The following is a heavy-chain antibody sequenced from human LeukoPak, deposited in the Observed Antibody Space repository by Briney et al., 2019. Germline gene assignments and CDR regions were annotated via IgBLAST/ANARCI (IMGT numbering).Heavy chain of an antibody. CDR1: GGSISSSSYY. Sequence: SETLTLTCTVSGGSISSSSYYWGWIRQPPGKGLEWIGSIYYSGSTYYNPSLKSRVTISVDTSKNQFSLKLSSVTAADTAVYYCASTYYDILTGSLIPDYWGQGTLVTVSS. J-gene: IGHJ4*02. CDR3: ASTYYDILTGSLIPDY. V-gene: IGHV4-39*07. CDR2: IYYSGST. D-gene: IGHD3-9*01.